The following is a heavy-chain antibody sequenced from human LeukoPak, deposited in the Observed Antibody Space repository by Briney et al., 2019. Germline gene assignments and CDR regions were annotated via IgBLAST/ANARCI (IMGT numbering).Heavy chain of an antibody. CDR3: ARDGSSGYYPLYGMDV. CDR1: GFTFSSYW. Sequence: GGSLRLSCTASGFTFSSYWMHWVRQAPGKGLVWVSRINSDGSSTSYADSVKGRFTISRDNAKNTLYLQMNSLRAEDAAVYYCARDGSSGYYPLYGMDVWGQGTTVTVSS. J-gene: IGHJ6*02. V-gene: IGHV3-74*01. D-gene: IGHD3-22*01. CDR2: INSDGSST.